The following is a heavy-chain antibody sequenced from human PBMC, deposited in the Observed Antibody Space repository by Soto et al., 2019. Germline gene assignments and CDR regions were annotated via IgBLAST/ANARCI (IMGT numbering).Heavy chain of an antibody. CDR1: GFTFSSYA. D-gene: IGHD6-19*01. CDR2: ISGSGGST. V-gene: IGHV3-23*01. Sequence: GGSLRLSCAASGFTFSSYAMSWVRQAPGKGLEWVSAISGSGGSTYYADSVKGRFTISRDNSKNTLYLQMNSLRAEDTAVYYCAKKTAVAGKGPAPPDYWGQGTLVTVSS. J-gene: IGHJ4*02. CDR3: AKKTAVAGKGPAPPDY.